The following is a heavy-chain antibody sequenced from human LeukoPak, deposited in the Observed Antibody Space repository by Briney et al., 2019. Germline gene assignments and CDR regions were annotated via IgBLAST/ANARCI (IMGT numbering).Heavy chain of an antibody. D-gene: IGHD2-2*01. V-gene: IGHV1-24*01. Sequence: GASVKVSCKVSGYTLTELSMHWVRQAPGKGLEWMGGFDPEDGETIYAQKFQGRVTMTEDTSTDTAYMELSSLRSEDTAVYYCATRRERFYQLPQFDYWGQGTLVTVSS. CDR2: FDPEDGET. CDR1: GYTLTELS. CDR3: ATRRERFYQLPQFDY. J-gene: IGHJ4*02.